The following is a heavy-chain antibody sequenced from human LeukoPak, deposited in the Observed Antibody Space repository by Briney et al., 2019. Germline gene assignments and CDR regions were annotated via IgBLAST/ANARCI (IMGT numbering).Heavy chain of an antibody. V-gene: IGHV3-23*01. CDR1: GFTFSSYA. J-gene: IGHJ6*03. CDR2: FSGSGGTT. Sequence: GGSLRLSCAASGFTFSSYAMNWVRQAPGRGLEWVSGFSGSGGTTYYADYVKGRFTISRDNSKNTLYPQMNSLRAEDTAVYYCAKEGTYDFWSGYRIYYYMDVWGKGTTVTVSS. CDR3: AKEGTYDFWSGYRIYYYMDV. D-gene: IGHD3-3*01.